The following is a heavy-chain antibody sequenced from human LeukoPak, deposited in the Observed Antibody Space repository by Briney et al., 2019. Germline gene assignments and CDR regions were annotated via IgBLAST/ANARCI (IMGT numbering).Heavy chain of an antibody. CDR2: ISGSGGRT. Sequence: VGSLRLSCAAAGITFDSYAMSWVRQAPGKGLEWISVISGSGGRTSYADSVKGRFIISRNNSKNTLHLQMHSLRAEDTAVYYCVKEKLAYCGGDCFGEYFQDWGQGTLVTVSS. CDR1: GITFDSYA. V-gene: IGHV3-23*01. J-gene: IGHJ1*01. CDR3: VKEKLAYCGGDCFGEYFQD. D-gene: IGHD2-21*02.